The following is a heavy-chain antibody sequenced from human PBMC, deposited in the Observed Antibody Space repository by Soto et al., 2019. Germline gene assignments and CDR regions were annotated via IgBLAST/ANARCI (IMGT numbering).Heavy chain of an antibody. V-gene: IGHV1-46*03. CDR1: GYPFTSYY. J-gene: IGHJ4*02. CDR3: TRPGTIFGAIDY. Sequence: GASVKVSCKASGYPFTSYYMHWVRQAPGQGLEWMGKINPTGDSTTYAQKFEGRVTMTRDTSTSTVYMELSSLRSEDTAVYYCTRPGTIFGAIDYWGQGTQVTVSS. D-gene: IGHD3-3*01. CDR2: INPTGDST.